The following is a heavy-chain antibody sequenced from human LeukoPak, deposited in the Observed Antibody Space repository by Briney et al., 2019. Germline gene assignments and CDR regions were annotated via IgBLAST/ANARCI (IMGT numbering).Heavy chain of an antibody. CDR1: GYTFTGHY. CDR2: IKPNTGDT. J-gene: IGHJ4*02. Sequence: VKVSCKASGYTFTGHYMHWMRQAPGQGLEWMGWIKPNTGDTNYAQNFQGRVTMTRDTSISTAYMELTSLTSDDTAVYYCARGPQGGTTDCWGQGTLVTVSS. CDR3: ARGPQGGTTDC. D-gene: IGHD1-7*01. V-gene: IGHV1-2*02.